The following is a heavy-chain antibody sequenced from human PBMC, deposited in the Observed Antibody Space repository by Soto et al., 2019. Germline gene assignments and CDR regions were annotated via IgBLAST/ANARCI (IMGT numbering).Heavy chain of an antibody. D-gene: IGHD5-18*01. CDR1: GYTFTSYD. J-gene: IGHJ6*02. CDR2: MNPNSGNT. CDR3: ARESEYSYGHYYGMDV. Sequence: RASVKVSCKASGYTFTSYDINWVRQATGQGLEWMGWMNPNSGNTGYAQKFQGRVTMTRNTSISTAYMELSSLRSEDTAVYYCARESEYSYGHYYGMDVWGQGTTVTVSS. V-gene: IGHV1-8*01.